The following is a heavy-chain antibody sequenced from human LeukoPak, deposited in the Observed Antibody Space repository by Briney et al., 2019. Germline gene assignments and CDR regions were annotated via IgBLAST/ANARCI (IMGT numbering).Heavy chain of an antibody. CDR3: ARDPSGSSSGWYHFDY. V-gene: IGHV3-23*01. Sequence: GGSLRLSCAASGFTFSNYAMSWVRQTPGKGLDWVSGISVSGATTYYANSVKGRFTIPRDNSKNTLNLQMNSLRAEDTAVYYCARDPSGSSSGWYHFDYWGQGSLVTVSS. J-gene: IGHJ4*02. CDR1: GFTFSNYA. D-gene: IGHD6-19*01. CDR2: ISVSGATT.